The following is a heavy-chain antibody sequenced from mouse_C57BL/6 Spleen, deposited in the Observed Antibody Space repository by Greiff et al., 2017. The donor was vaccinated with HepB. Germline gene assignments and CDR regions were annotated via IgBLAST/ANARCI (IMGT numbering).Heavy chain of an antibody. CDR2: IRSKSSNYAT. CDR1: GFTFNTYA. J-gene: IGHJ1*03. CDR3: VRAMVTTEYFDV. D-gene: IGHD2-2*01. V-gene: IGHV10-3*01. Sequence: EVQLVKSGGGLVQPKGSLKLSCAASGFTFNTYAMHWVRQAPGKGLEWVARIRSKSSNYATYYADSVKDRFTISRDDSQSMLYLQMNNLKTEDTAMYYCVRAMVTTEYFDVWGTGTTVTVSS.